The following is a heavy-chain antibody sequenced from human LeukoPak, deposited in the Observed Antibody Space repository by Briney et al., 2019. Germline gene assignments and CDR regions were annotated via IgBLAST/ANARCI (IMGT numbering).Heavy chain of an antibody. CDR2: IVGGAGGT. V-gene: IGHV3-23*01. J-gene: IGHJ4*02. CDR3: AKDRLYCTNGVCLVFDY. CDR1: GFTFDDYD. Sequence: GGSLRLSCAASGFTFDDYDMSWVRQAPGKGLEWVSGIVGGAGGTYYADSVKGRFTISRDNSKNTLYLQMNSLRAEDTAVYYCAKDRLYCTNGVCLVFDYWGQGTLVTVSS. D-gene: IGHD2-8*01.